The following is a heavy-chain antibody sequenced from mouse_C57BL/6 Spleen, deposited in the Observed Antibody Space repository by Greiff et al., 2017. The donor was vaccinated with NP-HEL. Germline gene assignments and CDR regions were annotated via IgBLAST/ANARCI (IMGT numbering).Heavy chain of an antibody. CDR2: IHPNSGST. CDR3: ARVDTTVAYYFDY. Sequence: VQLQQPGAELVKPGASVKLSCKASGYTFTSYWMHWVKQRPGQGLEWIGMIHPNSGSTNYNEKFKSKDTLTVDKSSSTAYMQLSSLTSEDSAVYYCARVDTTVAYYFDYWGQGTTLTVSS. J-gene: IGHJ2*01. CDR1: GYTFTSYW. D-gene: IGHD1-1*01. V-gene: IGHV1-64*01.